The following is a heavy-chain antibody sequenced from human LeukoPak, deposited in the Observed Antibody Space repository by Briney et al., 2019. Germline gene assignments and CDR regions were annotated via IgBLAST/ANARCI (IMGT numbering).Heavy chain of an antibody. J-gene: IGHJ4*02. CDR3: ARDWEDYYGLGSYTFDY. D-gene: IGHD3-10*01. Sequence: SETLSLTCTVSGGSISSSSYYWGRIRQPPGKGLEWIGSIYYSGSTYYNPSLKSRVTISVDTSKNQFSLKLSSVTAADTAVYYCARDWEDYYGLGSYTFDYWGQGTLVTVSS. CDR1: GGSISSSSYY. V-gene: IGHV4-39*07. CDR2: IYYSGST.